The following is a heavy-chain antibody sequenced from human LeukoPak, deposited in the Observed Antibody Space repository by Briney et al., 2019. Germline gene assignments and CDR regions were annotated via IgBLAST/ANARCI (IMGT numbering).Heavy chain of an antibody. CDR3: ARGVYYDLRDAFDI. CDR1: GGTFSSYA. D-gene: IGHD3-22*01. CDR2: IIPIFGTA. J-gene: IGHJ3*02. V-gene: IGHV1-69*13. Sequence: ASVKVSCKASGGTFSSYAISWVRQAPGQGLEWMGGIIPIFGTANYAQKFQGRVTITADESTSTAYMELSSLRSEDTAVYYCARGVYYDLRDAFDIWGQGTMVTVSS.